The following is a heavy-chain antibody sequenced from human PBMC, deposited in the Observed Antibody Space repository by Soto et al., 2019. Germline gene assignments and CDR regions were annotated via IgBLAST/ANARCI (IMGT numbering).Heavy chain of an antibody. CDR1: GYTFTSYG. V-gene: IGHV1-18*01. CDR2: ISAYNGNT. CDR3: ARARRYCSGGSCYSYYYYMDV. J-gene: IGHJ6*03. D-gene: IGHD2-15*01. Sequence: QVQLVQSGAEVKKPGASVKVSCKASGYTFTSYGISWVRQAPGQGLEWMGWISAYNGNTNYAQKLQGRVTMTTDTSTSTAYMELRSLRSDHTAVYYCARARRYCSGGSCYSYYYYMDVWGKGTTVTVSS.